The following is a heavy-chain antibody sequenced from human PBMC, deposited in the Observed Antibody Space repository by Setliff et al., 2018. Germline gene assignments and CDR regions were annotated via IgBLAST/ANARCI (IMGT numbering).Heavy chain of an antibody. J-gene: IGHJ4*02. CDR1: GGSFSGYY. CDR2: INHSGST. D-gene: IGHD2-15*01. CDR3: ARQGTYCDGGGGSCFPPNY. V-gene: IGHV4-34*01. Sequence: PSETLSLTCAVYGGSFSGYYWSWIRQPPGKGLEWIGEINHSGSTNYNPSLKSRVTISVDTSKNQFSLKLSSVTAVDTAVYYCARQGTYCDGGGGSCFPPNYWGQGTLVTVSS.